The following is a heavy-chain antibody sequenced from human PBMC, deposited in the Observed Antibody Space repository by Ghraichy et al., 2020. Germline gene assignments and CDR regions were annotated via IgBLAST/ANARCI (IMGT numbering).Heavy chain of an antibody. J-gene: IGHJ4*02. CDR2: ISSSGSDI. Sequence: GGNLRLSCAASGFPFSEPYMSWVRQAPGKGLEWVSYISSSGSDINYAASVKGRFTIASDNAKHSLYLQMNSLRSEDTAVYYCAKGAGSNGGGYWGQGTLVTVYS. D-gene: IGHD1-1*01. CDR1: GFPFSEPY. CDR3: AKGAGSNGGGY. V-gene: IGHV3-11*01.